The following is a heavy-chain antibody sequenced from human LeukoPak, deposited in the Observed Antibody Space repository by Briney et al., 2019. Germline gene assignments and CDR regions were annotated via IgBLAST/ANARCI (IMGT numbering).Heavy chain of an antibody. CDR1: GFTFSSYA. D-gene: IGHD3-22*01. J-gene: IGHJ4*02. CDR3: ARDLGSGYVFDY. V-gene: IGHV3-23*01. CDR2: ISGSGGST. Sequence: PTGGSLRLSCAASGFTFSSYAMSWVRQAPGKGLEWVSAISGSGGSTYYADSVKGRFTISRDNSKNTLYLQMNSLRAEDTAVYYCARDLGSGYVFDYWGQGTLVTVSS.